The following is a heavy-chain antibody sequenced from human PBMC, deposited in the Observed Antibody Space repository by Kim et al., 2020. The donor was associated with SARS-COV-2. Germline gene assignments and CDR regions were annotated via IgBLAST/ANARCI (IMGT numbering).Heavy chain of an antibody. CDR1: GFTFSSYA. CDR3: AREYIVVVPAAIPDYYYYGMDV. J-gene: IGHJ6*02. D-gene: IGHD2-2*02. V-gene: IGHV3-30-3*01. CDR2: ISYDGSNK. Sequence: GGSLRLSCAASGFTFSSYAMHWVRQAPGKGLEWVAVISYDGSNKYYADSVKGRFTISRDNSKNTLYLQMNSLRAEDTAVYYCAREYIVVVPAAIPDYYYYGMDVWGQGTTVTVSS.